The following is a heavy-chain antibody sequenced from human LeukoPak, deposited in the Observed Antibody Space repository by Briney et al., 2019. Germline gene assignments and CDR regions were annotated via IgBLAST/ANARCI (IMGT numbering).Heavy chain of an antibody. CDR1: GGSISSGGYY. J-gene: IGHJ4*02. Sequence: SETLSLTCTVSGGSISSGGYYWSWIRQHPGKGLEWIGYIYYSGSTYYNPSLKSRVTISVDTSKNQFSLKLSSVTAADTAVYYCARGVSIIAAAGTRFDYWGQGTLVTVSS. CDR2: IYYSGST. D-gene: IGHD6-13*01. CDR3: ARGVSIIAAAGTRFDY. V-gene: IGHV4-31*03.